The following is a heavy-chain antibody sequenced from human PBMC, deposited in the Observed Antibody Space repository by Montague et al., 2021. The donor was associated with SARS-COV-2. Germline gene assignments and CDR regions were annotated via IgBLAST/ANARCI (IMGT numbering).Heavy chain of an antibody. CDR3: ARGSGCSGGSCYSEWDPYYYYGMDV. J-gene: IGHJ6*02. Sequence: SETLSLTCTVSGASISSSSFFWGWIRQPPGKGLEWIGTVSYSGDYNYMPSLESRVTMSVDTSKNQFSLKLSSVTAADTAVYYCARGSGCSGGSCYSEWDPYYYYGMDVWGQGTTVTVSS. D-gene: IGHD2-15*01. V-gene: IGHV4-39*01. CDR2: VSYSGDY. CDR1: GASISSSSFF.